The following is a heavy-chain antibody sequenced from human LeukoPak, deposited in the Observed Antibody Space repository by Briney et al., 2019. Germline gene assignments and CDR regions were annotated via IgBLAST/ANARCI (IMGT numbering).Heavy chain of an antibody. Sequence: GGSLRLSCAASGFTVSSNYMSWVRQAPGKGLEWVSVIYSGGSTYYADSVKGRFTISRDNSKNTLYLQMNSLRAEDTAVYYCATYPYCSGGSCYLAIGTFDIWGQGTMVTVSS. J-gene: IGHJ3*02. D-gene: IGHD2-15*01. CDR1: GFTVSSNY. CDR3: ATYPYCSGGSCYLAIGTFDI. CDR2: IYSGGST. V-gene: IGHV3-66*01.